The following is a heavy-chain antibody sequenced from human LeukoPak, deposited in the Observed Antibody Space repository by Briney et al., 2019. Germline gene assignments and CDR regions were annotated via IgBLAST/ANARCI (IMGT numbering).Heavy chain of an antibody. CDR3: ARSRHSSFYYGMDV. D-gene: IGHD6-6*01. V-gene: IGHV4-59*01. CDR1: GGSISSYY. CDR2: IYYSGST. Sequence: SETLSLTCTVSGGSISSYYWSWIRQPPGKGLEWIGYIYYSGSTNYNPSLKSQVTISVDTSKNQFSLKLSSVTAADTAVYYCARSRHSSFYYGMDVWGQGTTVTVSS. J-gene: IGHJ6*02.